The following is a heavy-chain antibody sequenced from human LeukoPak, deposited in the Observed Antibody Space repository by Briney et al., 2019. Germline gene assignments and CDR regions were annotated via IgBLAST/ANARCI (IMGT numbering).Heavy chain of an antibody. CDR3: ARVVNYRGDDY. CDR2: INHSGST. V-gene: IGHV4-34*01. D-gene: IGHD1-7*01. CDR1: GGSFSGYY. Sequence: PSETLSLTCAVYGGSFSGYYWSWIRQPPGKGLEWIGEINHSGSTNYNPSLKSRVTISVDTSKNQFSLKLSSVTAADTAVYYCARVVNYRGDDYWGQGTLVTASS. J-gene: IGHJ4*02.